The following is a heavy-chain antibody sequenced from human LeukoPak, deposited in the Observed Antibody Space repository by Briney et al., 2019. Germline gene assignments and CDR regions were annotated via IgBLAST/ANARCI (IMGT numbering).Heavy chain of an antibody. CDR1: GFTFSSYW. J-gene: IGHJ6*02. Sequence: AGGSLRLSCAASGFTFSSYWMSWVRQAPGKGLEWVANIKQDGSEKYYVDSVKGRFTISRDNAKNSLYLQMNSLRAEDTAVYYCAGDFKGIRYCGGDCHGTSYYYYYGMDVWGQGTTVTVSS. CDR3: AGDFKGIRYCGGDCHGTSYYYYYGMDV. V-gene: IGHV3-7*01. CDR2: IKQDGSEK. D-gene: IGHD2-21*02.